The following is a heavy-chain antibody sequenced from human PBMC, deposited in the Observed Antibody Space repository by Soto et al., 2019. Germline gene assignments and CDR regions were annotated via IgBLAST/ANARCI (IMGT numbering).Heavy chain of an antibody. D-gene: IGHD3-3*02. CDR2: ISGDGSNQ. V-gene: IGHV3-30-3*01. J-gene: IGHJ5*02. Sequence: QEQLVESGGGVVQPGRSLRLSCRVSGFTFINYAMHWVRQAPGKGLEWVALISGDGSNQYYADSVKGRFTISRDNSRNTLYLQMNILRADDTAVYYCARHLSHLKSGWLDPWGQGTLVTVSS. CDR3: ARHLSHLKSGWLDP. CDR1: GFTFINYA.